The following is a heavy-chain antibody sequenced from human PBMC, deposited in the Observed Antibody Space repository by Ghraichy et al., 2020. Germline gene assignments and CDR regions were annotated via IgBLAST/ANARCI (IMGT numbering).Heavy chain of an antibody. Sequence: EGSLRLSCAASGFTFSIYSMNWVRQAPGKGLEWIAYITSDTKTIKYADSVKGRFTISRDNAKNSLYLQMSSLRPEDTAMYYCARSVEYSFDIWGHGTLVTVSS. CDR3: ARSVEYSFDI. V-gene: IGHV3-48*01. CDR2: ITSDTKTI. D-gene: IGHD5-18*01. J-gene: IGHJ4*01. CDR1: GFTFSIYS.